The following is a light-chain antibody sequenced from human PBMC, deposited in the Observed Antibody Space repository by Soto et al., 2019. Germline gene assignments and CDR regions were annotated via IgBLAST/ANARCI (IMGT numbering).Light chain of an antibody. J-gene: IGKJ1*01. CDR1: QSVSSN. Sequence: EIVMTQSPGTLSVSPGERATLSCRASQSVSSNLAWYQQKPGQAPRLLIYGASTRATGIPARFSGTGSGTEFTLTISSLQSEDFAVYYCQQYNNGWTFGQGTKVDIK. CDR3: QQYNNGWT. CDR2: GAS. V-gene: IGKV3-15*01.